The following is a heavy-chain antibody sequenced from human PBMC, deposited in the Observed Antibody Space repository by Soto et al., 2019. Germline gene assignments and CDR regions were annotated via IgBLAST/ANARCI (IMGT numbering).Heavy chain of an antibody. CDR1: GFTFSSYS. V-gene: IGHV3-23*01. J-gene: IGHJ3*02. CDR3: AKYKYSSSSGPDAFDI. D-gene: IGHD6-6*01. Sequence: PGGALRPSCAASGFTFSSYSLSWVRQAPGKGLEWVSAISGSGGSTYYADSVKGRFTISRDNSKNTLYLQMNSLRAEDTAVYYCAKYKYSSSSGPDAFDIWGQGTMVTV. CDR2: ISGSGGST.